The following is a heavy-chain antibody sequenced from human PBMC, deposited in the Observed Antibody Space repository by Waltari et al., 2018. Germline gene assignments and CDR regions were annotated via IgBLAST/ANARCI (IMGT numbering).Heavy chain of an antibody. D-gene: IGHD3-22*01. J-gene: IGHJ4*02. CDR1: GFTVSSNY. CDR2: IYSGGST. V-gene: IGHV3-53*01. Sequence: EVQLVESGGGLIQPGGSLRLSCAASGFTVSSNYMSWVRQAPGKGLEWVSVIYSGGSTYYADSVKGRFTISRDNSKNTLYLQMNSLRAEDTAVYYCARDEPGYYDSSGYFDYWGQGTLVTVSS. CDR3: ARDEPGYYDSSGYFDY.